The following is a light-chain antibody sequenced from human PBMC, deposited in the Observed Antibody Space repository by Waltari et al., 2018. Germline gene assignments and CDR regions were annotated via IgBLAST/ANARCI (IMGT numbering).Light chain of an antibody. V-gene: IGKV2-28*01. CDR1: QSLLHSNGYNY. Sequence: DIVMTQSPLSLPVTPGEQASISCRSSQSLLHSNGYNYLDWYLQKPGQSPQLLIYLGSNRASGVPDRFSGSGSGTDFTLKSSRVEAEDVGVYYCMQALQTPWTFGQGTKVEIK. CDR2: LGS. J-gene: IGKJ1*01. CDR3: MQALQTPWT.